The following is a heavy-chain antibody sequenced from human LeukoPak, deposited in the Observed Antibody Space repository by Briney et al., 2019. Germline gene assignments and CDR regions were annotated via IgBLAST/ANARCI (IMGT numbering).Heavy chain of an antibody. V-gene: IGHV1-8*01. CDR2: MNPNSGNP. CDR1: GYTFTSYD. Sequence: GSVKVSCKASGYTFTSYDINWVRQATGQGLEWMGWMNPNSGNPGYAQKFQGRVTMTRNTSISTAYMELSSLRSEATAVYYCAIMVYANRVDYWGQGTLVTVSS. D-gene: IGHD2-8*01. J-gene: IGHJ4*02. CDR3: AIMVYANRVDY.